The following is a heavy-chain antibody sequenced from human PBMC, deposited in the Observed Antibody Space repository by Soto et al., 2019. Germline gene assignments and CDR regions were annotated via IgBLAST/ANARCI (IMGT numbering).Heavy chain of an antibody. CDR3: AREVCLGELLWGFNHDVFDI. V-gene: IGHV3-48*02. Sequence: GGSLRLSCAASGFTFSSYSMNWVRQAPGKGLEWVSYISSSSSTIYYADSVKGRFTISRDNAKNSLYLQMNSLRDEDTAVYYCAREVCLGELLWGFNHDVFDIWGQGTRVPVSS. CDR1: GFTFSSYS. CDR2: ISSSSSTI. J-gene: IGHJ3*02. D-gene: IGHD3-16*01.